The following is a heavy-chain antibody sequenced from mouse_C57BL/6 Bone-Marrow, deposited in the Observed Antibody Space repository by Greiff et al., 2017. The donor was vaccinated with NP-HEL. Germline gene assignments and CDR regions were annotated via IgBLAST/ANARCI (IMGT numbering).Heavy chain of an antibody. Sequence: VKLMESGAELVRPGASVKLSCKASGYTFTDYYINWVKQRPGQGLEWIARIYPGSGNTYYNEKFKGKATLTAEKSSSTAYMQLSSLTSEDSAVYFCARRGYDGYLDYWGQGTTLTVSS. CDR2: IYPGSGNT. CDR1: GYTFTDYY. V-gene: IGHV1-76*01. D-gene: IGHD2-3*01. J-gene: IGHJ2*01. CDR3: ARRGYDGYLDY.